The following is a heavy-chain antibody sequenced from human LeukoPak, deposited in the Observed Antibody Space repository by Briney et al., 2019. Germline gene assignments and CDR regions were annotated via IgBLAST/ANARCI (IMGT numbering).Heavy chain of an antibody. D-gene: IGHD3-9*01. V-gene: IGHV1-2*02. CDR3: VRDFDWGPDY. Sequence: GASVKVSCKASGFTFTDHYLHWVRQVPGQGLEWMGWINGKSGATSYAQKFQGRITVTRDTSISTMYLEVNSLTTDDTAVYYCVRDFDWGPDYWGQGTLVAVSS. J-gene: IGHJ4*02. CDR1: GFTFTDHY. CDR2: INGKSGAT.